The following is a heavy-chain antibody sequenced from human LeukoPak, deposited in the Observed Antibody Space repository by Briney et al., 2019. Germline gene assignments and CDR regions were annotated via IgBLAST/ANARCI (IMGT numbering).Heavy chain of an antibody. Sequence: GGSLRLSCAASGFTFSSYGMHWVRQAPGKGLEWVAFIRYDGSNKYYADSVKGRFTISRDNSKNTLYLQMNSLRAEDTAVYYCAPLVTMVRGVIPLGVWGKGTTVTISS. J-gene: IGHJ6*04. CDR3: APLVTMVRGVIPLGV. V-gene: IGHV3-30*02. D-gene: IGHD3-10*01. CDR1: GFTFSSYG. CDR2: IRYDGSNK.